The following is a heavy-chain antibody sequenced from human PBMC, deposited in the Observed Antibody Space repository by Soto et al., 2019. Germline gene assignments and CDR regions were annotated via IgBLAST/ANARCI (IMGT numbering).Heavy chain of an antibody. CDR3: ARRRSDSSSYYLDH. Sequence: QVQLVQSGAEVKKPGSSVKVSCKASGGTFSSYGISWVRQAPGQGLEWMGGTIPNFGTAHDAVKLQGRVTISADESTSTAYMALSSARYEETAVYYCARRRSDSSSYYLDHWGQSTPVTVSS. V-gene: IGHV1-69*12. J-gene: IGHJ4*02. D-gene: IGHD3-22*01. CDR1: GGTFSSYG. CDR2: TIPNFGTA.